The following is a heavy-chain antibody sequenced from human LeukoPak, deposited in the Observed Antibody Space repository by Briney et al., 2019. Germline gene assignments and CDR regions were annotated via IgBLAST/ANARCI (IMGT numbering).Heavy chain of an antibody. Sequence: SETLSLTCPVSGGSISSYYWSWIRQPPGKGLEWIAYIYYSGSTNYNPSLKSRVTISVDTSKNQFSLKLSSVTAADTAVYYCARVLKGRAPFDYWGQGTLVTVSS. CDR2: IYYSGST. CDR3: ARVLKGRAPFDY. V-gene: IGHV4-59*08. CDR1: GGSISSYY. J-gene: IGHJ4*02.